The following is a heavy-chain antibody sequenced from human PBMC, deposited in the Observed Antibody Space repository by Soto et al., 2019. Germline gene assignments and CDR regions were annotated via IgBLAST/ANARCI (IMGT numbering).Heavy chain of an antibody. J-gene: IGHJ4*02. V-gene: IGHV1-69*01. CDR3: GAVDTAMGVPAYPYY. Sequence: QVQLVQSGAEVKKPGSSVKVSCKASGGTFSSYAISWVRQAPGQGLEWMGGIIPIFGTANYAQKFQGRVTITAGESTSTAYMELSSLRSEDTAVYYCGAVDTAMGVPAYPYYWGQGTLVTVSS. CDR2: IIPIFGTA. CDR1: GGTFSSYA. D-gene: IGHD5-18*01.